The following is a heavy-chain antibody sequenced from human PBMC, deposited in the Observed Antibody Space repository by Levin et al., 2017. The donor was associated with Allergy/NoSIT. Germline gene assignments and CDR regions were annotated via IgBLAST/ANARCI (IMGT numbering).Heavy chain of an antibody. J-gene: IGHJ3*02. Sequence: SETLSLTCAVYGGSFSGYYWSWIRQPPGKGLEWIGEINHSGSTNYNPSLKSRVTISVDTSKNQFSLKLSSVTAADTAVYYCARDVYCSSTSCYLNAFDSWGQGTMVTVSS. V-gene: IGHV4-34*01. CDR1: GGSFSGYY. D-gene: IGHD2-2*01. CDR2: INHSGST. CDR3: ARDVYCSSTSCYLNAFDS.